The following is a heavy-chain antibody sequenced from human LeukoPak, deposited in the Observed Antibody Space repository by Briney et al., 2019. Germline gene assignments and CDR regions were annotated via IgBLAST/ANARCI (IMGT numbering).Heavy chain of an antibody. V-gene: IGHV4-59*01. D-gene: IGHD6-13*01. CDR1: GGSISSYY. J-gene: IGHJ4*02. CDR2: IYYSGST. CDR3: AKDQYSSSWYYFDY. Sequence: PSETLSLTCTVSGGSISSYYWSWIRQPPGKGLEWIGYIYYSGSTSYNPSLKSRVTISVDTSKNQFSLKLSSVTAADTAVYYCAKDQYSSSWYYFDYWGQGTLVTVSS.